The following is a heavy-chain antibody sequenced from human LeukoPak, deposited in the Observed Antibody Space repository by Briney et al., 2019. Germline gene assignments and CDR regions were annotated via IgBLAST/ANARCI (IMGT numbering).Heavy chain of an antibody. Sequence: GGSLRLSCAASGFTFSSYSMNWVRQAPGKGLEWVSSISSSSSYIYYADSVKGRFTISRDNGKNSLYLQMNSLRAEDTAVYYCARGDSGSYYVYFDYWGQGTLVTVSS. CDR1: GFTFSSYS. D-gene: IGHD1-26*01. CDR3: ARGDSGSYYVYFDY. V-gene: IGHV3-21*01. J-gene: IGHJ4*02. CDR2: ISSSSSYI.